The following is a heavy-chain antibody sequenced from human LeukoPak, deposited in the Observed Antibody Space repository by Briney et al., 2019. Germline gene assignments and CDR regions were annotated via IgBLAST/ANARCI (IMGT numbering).Heavy chain of an antibody. CDR3: ASRYCSGGSCYSDDPFDI. CDR2: IYPGNSKT. Sequence: GESLKISCKGSGYIFISYWIGWVRQMPGKGLEWMGMIYPGNSKTRYSPSFQGQVTISADKSISTAYLQWSRLKASDTAMYYCASRYCSGGSCYSDDPFDIWGQGTMVTVPS. J-gene: IGHJ3*02. D-gene: IGHD2-15*01. CDR1: GYIFISYW. V-gene: IGHV5-51*01.